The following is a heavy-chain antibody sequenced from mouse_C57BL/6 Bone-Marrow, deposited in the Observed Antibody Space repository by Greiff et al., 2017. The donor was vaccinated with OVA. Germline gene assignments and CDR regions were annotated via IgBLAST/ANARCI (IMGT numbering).Heavy chain of an antibody. D-gene: IGHD1-1*01. CDR2: IWSGGST. V-gene: IGHV2-2*01. J-gene: IGHJ1*03. CDR3: ARKGGGSSYEGDFDV. Sequence: QVQLKESGPGLVQPSQSLSITCTVSGFSLTSYGVHWVRQSPGKGLEWLGVIWSGGSTDYNAAFISRLSISKDNSTSQVFFKMNSLQADDTAIYYCARKGGGSSYEGDFDVWGTGTTVTVSS. CDR1: GFSLTSYG.